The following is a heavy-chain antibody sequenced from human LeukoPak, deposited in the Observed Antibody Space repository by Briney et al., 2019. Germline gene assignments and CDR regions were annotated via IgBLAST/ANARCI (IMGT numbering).Heavy chain of an antibody. CDR3: ANVRYFDWYYFDY. D-gene: IGHD3-9*01. V-gene: IGHV3-33*06. Sequence: GGSLRLSCAASGXTFSNYGMHWVRQAPGKGLEWVAVIWCDGSNKYYADSVKGRFTISRDDPKNTLYLQMNSLRAEYTAVYYCANVRYFDWYYFDYWGQGALVTVSS. CDR2: IWCDGSNK. CDR1: GXTFSNYG. J-gene: IGHJ4*02.